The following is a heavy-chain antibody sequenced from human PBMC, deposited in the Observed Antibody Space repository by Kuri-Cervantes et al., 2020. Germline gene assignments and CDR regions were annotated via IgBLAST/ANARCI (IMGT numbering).Heavy chain of an antibody. CDR2: IYYSGST. J-gene: IGHJ5*02. V-gene: IGHV4-39*01. Sequence: SETLSLTCTVSGGSISSSGYYWGWIRQPPGKGLEWIGSIYYSGSTYYNPSLKSRVTISVDTSKNQFSLKLSSVTAADTAVYYCARWMGPRLDPWGQGTLVTVSS. D-gene: IGHD2-2*03. CDR3: ARWMGPRLDP. CDR1: GGSISSSGYY.